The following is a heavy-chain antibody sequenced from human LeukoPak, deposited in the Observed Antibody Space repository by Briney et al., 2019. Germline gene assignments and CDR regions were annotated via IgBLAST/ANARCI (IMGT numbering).Heavy chain of an antibody. CDR2: INHSGST. CDR1: GGSFSGYY. CDR3: ARGLIAVAGTPISYYYYYYMDV. V-gene: IGHV4-34*01. J-gene: IGHJ6*03. D-gene: IGHD6-19*01. Sequence: SETLSLTCAVYGGSFSGYYWSWIRQPPGKGLEWIGEINHSGSTNYNPSLKSRVTISVDTSKNQFSLKLSSVTAADTAVYYCARGLIAVAGTPISYYYYYYMDVWGKGTTVTVSS.